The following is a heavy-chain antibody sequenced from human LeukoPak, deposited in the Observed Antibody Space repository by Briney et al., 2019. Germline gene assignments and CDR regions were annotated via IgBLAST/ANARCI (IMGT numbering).Heavy chain of an antibody. Sequence: ASVKVSCKASGYTFTSYYMHWVRQAPGQGLEWMGWINHNSGGTNYAQKFQGRVTMTRDTSISTAYMELSRLRSDDTAVYYCARDTAMGSFDYWGQGTLVTVSS. J-gene: IGHJ4*02. CDR2: INHNSGGT. CDR3: ARDTAMGSFDY. D-gene: IGHD5-18*01. CDR1: GYTFTSYY. V-gene: IGHV1-2*02.